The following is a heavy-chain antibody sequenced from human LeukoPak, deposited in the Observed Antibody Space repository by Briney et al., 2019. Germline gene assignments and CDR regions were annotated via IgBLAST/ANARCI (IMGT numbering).Heavy chain of an antibody. Sequence: GGSLRLSCAVSGFNFRDYWMSWVRQAAGKGLEWVASIRQNGNEKYYVDSVKGRFIISRDNAENSVSLQMNSLRDEDTAMYYCARLLGESTIYDLWGQGTLVTVSS. CDR1: GFNFRDYW. J-gene: IGHJ5*02. V-gene: IGHV3-7*01. D-gene: IGHD3-16*01. CDR3: ARLLGESTIYDL. CDR2: IRQNGNEK.